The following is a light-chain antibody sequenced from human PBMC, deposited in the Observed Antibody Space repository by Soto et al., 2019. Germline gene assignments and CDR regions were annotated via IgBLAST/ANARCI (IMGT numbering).Light chain of an antibody. CDR2: GNN. J-gene: IGLJ2*01. V-gene: IGLV1-40*01. Sequence: QSVLTQPPSVSGAPGQRVTISCTGSSSNIGARYDVHWYQQLPGTTPKLLIYGNNNRPSGVPDRFSGSKSGTSASLAITGLQAEDEADYYCQSYDISLGTYLIFGGGTKLTVL. CDR3: QSYDISLGTYLI. CDR1: SSNIGARYD.